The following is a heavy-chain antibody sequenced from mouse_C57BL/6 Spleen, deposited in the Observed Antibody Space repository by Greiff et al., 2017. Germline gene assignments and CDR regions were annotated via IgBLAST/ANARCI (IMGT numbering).Heavy chain of an antibody. CDR3: ARDYYGSSYGYFDY. J-gene: IGHJ2*01. V-gene: IGHV1-22*01. CDR1: GYTFTDYN. CDR2: INPNNGGT. D-gene: IGHD1-1*01. Sequence: VQLQQSGPELVKPGASVKIDRKADGYTFTDYNMHWVKQSHGKSLEWIGYINPNNGGTSYNQKFKGKATLTVNKSSSTAYMELRSLTSEDSAVYYCARDYYGSSYGYFDYWGQGTTLTVSS.